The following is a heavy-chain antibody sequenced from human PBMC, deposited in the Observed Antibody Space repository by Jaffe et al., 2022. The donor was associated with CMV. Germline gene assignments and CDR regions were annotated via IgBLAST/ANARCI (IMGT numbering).Heavy chain of an antibody. CDR3: ARDQISMRYSSGWDEGGYYGMDV. CDR1: GGSISSYY. Sequence: QVQLQESGPGLVKPSETLSLTCTVSGGSISSYYWSWIRQPAGKGLEWIGRIYTSGSTYYNPSLKSRVTMSVDTSKNQFSLKLSSVTAADTAVYYCARDQISMRYSSGWDEGGYYGMDVWGQGTTVTVSS. J-gene: IGHJ6*02. CDR2: IYTSGST. V-gene: IGHV4-4*07. D-gene: IGHD6-19*01.